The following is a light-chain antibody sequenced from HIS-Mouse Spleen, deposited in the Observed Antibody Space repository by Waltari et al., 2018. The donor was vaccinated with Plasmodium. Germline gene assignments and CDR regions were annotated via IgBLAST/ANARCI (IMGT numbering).Light chain of an antibody. V-gene: IGLV3-10*01. CDR1: ALPQKS. CDR2: ADS. CDR3: YSTDSSGNHRV. J-gene: IGLJ3*02. Sequence: SYELTQPPSVSVSPGQTARITCSGDALPQKSAYWYQQKSGQAPVLVIYADSKRPSGIPERFSGSSSGTMATLTISGAQVEDEADYYCYSTDSSGNHRVFGGGTKLTVL.